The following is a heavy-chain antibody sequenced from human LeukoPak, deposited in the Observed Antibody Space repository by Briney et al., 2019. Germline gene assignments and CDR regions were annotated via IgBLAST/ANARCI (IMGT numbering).Heavy chain of an antibody. J-gene: IGHJ4*02. CDR2: IYYSGST. V-gene: IGHV4-31*03. Sequence: SQTLFLTCTVPGGSISSGGYYWSWCRQPSGKGLEWIGYIYYSGSTYYNPSLKSRVTISVDTSKNQFSLKLSSVTAADTAVYYCARSRRAHFDYWGQGTLVTVSS. CDR3: ARSRRAHFDY. CDR1: GGSISSGGYY.